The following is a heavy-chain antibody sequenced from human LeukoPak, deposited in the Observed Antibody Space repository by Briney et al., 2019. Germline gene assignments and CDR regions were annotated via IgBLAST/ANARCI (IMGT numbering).Heavy chain of an antibody. Sequence: SETLSLTCTVSGGSISSYYWSWIRQPPGKGLEWIGYIYYSGSTNYNPSLKSRVTISVDTSKNQFSLKLSSVTAADTAVYYCARDPMDGFGYWGQGTLVTVSS. CDR3: ARDPMDGFGY. D-gene: IGHD3-10*01. CDR1: GGSISSYY. J-gene: IGHJ4*02. V-gene: IGHV4-59*12. CDR2: IYYSGST.